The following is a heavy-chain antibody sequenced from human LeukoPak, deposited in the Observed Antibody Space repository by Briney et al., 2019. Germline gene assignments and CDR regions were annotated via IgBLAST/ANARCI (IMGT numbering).Heavy chain of an antibody. CDR3: ARGVRWYSYGYSFYYFDY. CDR2: IKKDGSEK. Sequence: AGGSLRLSCAASGFSFSSYWMTWVRQAPGKGLEWVANIKKDGSEKNYVDSVKGRFTISRDNAKNSLYLQMNSLRAEDTAVYYCARGVRWYSYGYSFYYFDYWGQGTLVTVSS. J-gene: IGHJ4*02. D-gene: IGHD5-18*01. CDR1: GFSFSSYW. V-gene: IGHV3-7*01.